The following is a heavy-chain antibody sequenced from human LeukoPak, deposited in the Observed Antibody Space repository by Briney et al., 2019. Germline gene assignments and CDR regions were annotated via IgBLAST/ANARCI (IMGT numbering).Heavy chain of an antibody. D-gene: IGHD2-8*02. CDR2: IYHSGST. V-gene: IGHV4-30-2*01. CDR1: GGSISSGGYY. CDR3: ARVSPGALDY. J-gene: IGHJ4*02. Sequence: PSQTLSLTCAVSGGSISSGGYYWSWIRQPPGKGLEWIGYIYHSGSTYYNPSLKSRVTISVDRSKNQFSLKLSSVTAADTAVYYCARVSPGALDYWGQGTLVTVSS.